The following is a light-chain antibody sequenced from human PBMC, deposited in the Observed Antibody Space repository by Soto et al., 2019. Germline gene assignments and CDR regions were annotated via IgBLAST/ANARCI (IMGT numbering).Light chain of an antibody. V-gene: IGKV3-15*01. Sequence: EIVMTQSPATLSVSPGERATLSCRASQSVSSKLAWYQQKRGQAPRLLIYGASTRATGVPARFSGSGSGTDFTLTISSLEPEDFAVYYCHQRQSWPRTFGQGTKVDIK. CDR3: HQRQSWPRT. CDR2: GAS. J-gene: IGKJ1*01. CDR1: QSVSSK.